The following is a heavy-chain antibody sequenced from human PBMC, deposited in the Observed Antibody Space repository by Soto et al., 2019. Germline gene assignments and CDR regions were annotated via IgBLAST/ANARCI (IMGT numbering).Heavy chain of an antibody. CDR3: AMVDVYVTPSPQDV. D-gene: IGHD3-16*01. J-gene: IGHJ6*02. V-gene: IGHV1-18*01. Sequence: QVQLVQSGAEVKNPGASVKVSCKTSGYNFTRYGIGWARQAPGQGLEWMGWINTYNGNTNYAQNLQGRVTLTTDTSTSTAYMELRSLRSNDTAIYYCAMVDVYVTPSPQDVWGQGTTVTVSS. CDR1: GYNFTRYG. CDR2: INTYNGNT.